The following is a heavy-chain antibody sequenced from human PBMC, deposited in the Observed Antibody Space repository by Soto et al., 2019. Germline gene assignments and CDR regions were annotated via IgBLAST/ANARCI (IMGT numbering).Heavy chain of an antibody. V-gene: IGHV1-69*01. CDR2: IIPIFGTA. CDR3: ARDGIGIAVAGTYNGMDV. J-gene: IGHJ6*02. D-gene: IGHD6-19*01. CDR1: GGTFSNYA. Sequence: QVQLVQSGAEVKKPGSSVKVSCKASGGTFSNYAISWVRQAPEQGLEWMGGIIPIFGTANNPQKFQGRVTITADESTSTAYMELSSLRSEDTAVYYCARDGIGIAVAGTYNGMDVWGQGTTVTFSS.